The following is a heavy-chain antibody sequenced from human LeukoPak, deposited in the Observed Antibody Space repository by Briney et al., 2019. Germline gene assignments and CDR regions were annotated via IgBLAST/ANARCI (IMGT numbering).Heavy chain of an antibody. CDR1: GSTFSSYS. V-gene: IGHV3-21*01. CDR3: ATGDLTLIPRF. CDR2: ISGTGNYI. D-gene: IGHD2-21*01. J-gene: IGHJ4*02. Sequence: GGSLRLSCVASGSTFSSYSMNWVRQAPGKGLEWVSSISGTGNYIYNADSMKGRFTISRDNAKNSLYLQMNSLRAEDTAVYYCATGDLTLIPRFWGQGTLVTVSS.